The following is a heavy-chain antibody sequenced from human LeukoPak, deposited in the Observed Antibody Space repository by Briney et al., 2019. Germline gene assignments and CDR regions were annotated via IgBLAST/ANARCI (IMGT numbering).Heavy chain of an antibody. V-gene: IGHV1-3*01. J-gene: IGHJ5*02. Sequence: ASVKVSCKASGYTFTSYAIHWVRQAPGQRLEWMGWINGGNGKTKYSQKFQGRVTTTRDTSASTAYMELSSLTSEDTAVYYCARVTTVTNWLDPWGQGTLVTVSS. D-gene: IGHD4-11*01. CDR2: INGGNGKT. CDR1: GYTFTSYA. CDR3: ARVTTVTNWLDP.